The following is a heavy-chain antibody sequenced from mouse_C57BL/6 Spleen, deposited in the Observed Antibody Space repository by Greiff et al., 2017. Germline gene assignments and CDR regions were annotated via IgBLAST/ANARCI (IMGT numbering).Heavy chain of an antibody. CDR1: GYTFTDYN. V-gene: IGHV1-18*01. CDR3: ALSTVVEGYAMDY. CDR2: INPNNGGT. J-gene: IGHJ4*01. D-gene: IGHD1-1*01. Sequence: EVQLQQSGPELVKPGASVKIPCKASGYTFTDYNMDWVKQSHGKSLEWIGDINPNNGGTIYNQKFKGKATLTVDKSSSTAYMELRSLTSEDTAVYYCALSTVVEGYAMDYWGQGTSVTVSS.